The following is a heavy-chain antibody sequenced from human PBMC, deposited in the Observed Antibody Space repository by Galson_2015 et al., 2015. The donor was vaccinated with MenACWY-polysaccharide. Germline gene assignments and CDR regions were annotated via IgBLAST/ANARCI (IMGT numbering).Heavy chain of an antibody. CDR3: ARNPSRLDIAAASH. Sequence: SMRLSCAGSGCNFGGNGLHWVRQAPGKGLEWVALIRNDGRKHYPYAVKGRFTISIDNSKNTLYLQMNSLRPEDTAVYYCARNPSRLDIAAASHWGQGALVSVSS. V-gene: IGHV3-30*02. CDR1: GCNFGGNG. CDR2: IRNDGRK. J-gene: IGHJ4*02. D-gene: IGHD6-13*01.